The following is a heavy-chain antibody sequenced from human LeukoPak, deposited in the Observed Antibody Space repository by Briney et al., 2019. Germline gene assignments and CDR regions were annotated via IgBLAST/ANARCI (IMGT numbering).Heavy chain of an antibody. CDR3: ATTPRVVYFDY. CDR1: GHIVSTNY. J-gene: IGHJ4*02. D-gene: IGHD2-8*02. Sequence: PGGSLRLSCVGSGHIVSTNYMSWVRQAPGKGLEWVSVIYPGGTTYYADSVKGRFTTSRDNSKVYLQMNSLRVEDTAVYYCATTPRVVYFDYWGQGTLVTVSS. CDR2: IYPGGTT. V-gene: IGHV3-66*01.